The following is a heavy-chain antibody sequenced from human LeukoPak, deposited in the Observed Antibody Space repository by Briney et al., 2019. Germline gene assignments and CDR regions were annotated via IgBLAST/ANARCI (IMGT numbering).Heavy chain of an antibody. CDR3: ARDRGYYYDSSGYYGVDP. CDR1: GGSISSSSYY. V-gene: IGHV4-39*07. J-gene: IGHJ5*02. D-gene: IGHD3-22*01. CDR2: IYYSGST. Sequence: PSETLSLTCTVSGGSISSSSYYWGWIRQPPGKGLEWIGSIYYSGSTYYNPSLKSRVTISVDTSKNQFSLKLSSVTAPDTAVYYCARDRGYYYDSSGYYGVDPWGQGTLVTVSS.